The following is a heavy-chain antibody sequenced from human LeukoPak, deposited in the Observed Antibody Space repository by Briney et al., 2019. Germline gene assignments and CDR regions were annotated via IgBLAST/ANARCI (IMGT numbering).Heavy chain of an antibody. CDR3: ARDRAYTSFDY. CDR1: GFSFSNSW. Sequence: GGSLRLSCAAYGFSFSNSWMTTVRQGPGKERAWGATINPDGTKTDYGGSVKGRFTISRDNAANSVYLQMSSLRAEETGVFYCARDRAYTSFDYWGQGTLVAVSS. CDR2: INPDGTKT. D-gene: IGHD2-21*01. V-gene: IGHV3-7*01. J-gene: IGHJ4*02.